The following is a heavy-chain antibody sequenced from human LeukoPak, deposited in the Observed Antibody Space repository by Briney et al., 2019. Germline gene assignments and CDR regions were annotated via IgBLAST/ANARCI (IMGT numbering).Heavy chain of an antibody. CDR3: ARDKGEYYYDSSGYRDAFDI. CDR2: IIPIFGTA. CDR1: GGTFISYA. Sequence: SXKVSCKASGGTFISYAISWVRQAPGQGLEWMGGIIPIFGTANSAQNFQGRVTITADESTSTAYMELSSLRSEDTPVYYCARDKGEYYYDSSGYRDAFDIWGQGTMVTVSS. V-gene: IGHV1-69*01. J-gene: IGHJ3*02. D-gene: IGHD3-22*01.